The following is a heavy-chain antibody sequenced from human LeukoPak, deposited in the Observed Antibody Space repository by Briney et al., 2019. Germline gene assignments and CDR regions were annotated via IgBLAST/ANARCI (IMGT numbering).Heavy chain of an antibody. V-gene: IGHV4-59*01. CDR1: GRSISSYY. J-gene: IGHJ4*02. D-gene: IGHD3-10*01. Sequence: SETLSLTCTVSGRSISSYYWSWIGQPAGKGLEWVGYIYNSGSTNHNPSLKSRVTISVDTSKNQFSLKLSSVTAADTAVYYCARGTYYYGSGSYLDYWGQGTLVTVSS. CDR3: ARGTYYYGSGSYLDY. CDR2: IYNSGST.